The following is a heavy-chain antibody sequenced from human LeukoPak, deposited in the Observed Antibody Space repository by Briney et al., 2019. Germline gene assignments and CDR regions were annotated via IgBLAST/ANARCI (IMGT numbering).Heavy chain of an antibody. D-gene: IGHD3-3*01. J-gene: IGHJ6*02. Sequence: SETLSLTCTVSGGSISSYYWSWIRQPPGKGLEWIGYIYYSGSTNYNPSLKSRVTISVDTSKNQFSLKLSSVTAADTAVYYCXXXFLEWFTYYYYGMDVWGQGTTVTVSS. CDR2: IYYSGST. CDR3: XXXFLEWFTYYYYGMDV. CDR1: GGSISSYY. V-gene: IGHV4-59*01.